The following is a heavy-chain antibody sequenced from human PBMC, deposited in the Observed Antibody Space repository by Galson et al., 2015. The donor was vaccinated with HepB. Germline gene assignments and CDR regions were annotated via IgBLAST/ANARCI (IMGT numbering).Heavy chain of an antibody. V-gene: IGHV3-30*18. D-gene: IGHD3-10*01. CDR1: GFTFSSYG. CDR3: AKEGSGSYLDYYYYMDV. CDR2: ISYDGSNK. Sequence: SLRLSCAASGFTFSSYGMHWVRQAPGKGLEWVAVISYDGSNKYYADSVKGRFTISRDNSKNTLYLQMNSLRAEDTAMYYCAKEGSGSYLDYYYYMDVWGKGTTVTVSS. J-gene: IGHJ6*03.